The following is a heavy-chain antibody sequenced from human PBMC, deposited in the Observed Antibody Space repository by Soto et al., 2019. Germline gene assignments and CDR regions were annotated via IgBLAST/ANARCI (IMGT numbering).Heavy chain of an antibody. CDR1: GFTFSSYG. J-gene: IGHJ4*02. V-gene: IGHV3-30*18. Sequence: AGGSLRLSCAASGFTFSSYGMHWVRQAPGKGLEWVAVISYDGSNKYDADSVKGRFTISRDNSKNTLYLQMNSLRAEDTAVYYCAKEGYRPLDYWGQGTLVTVSS. D-gene: IGHD5-18*01. CDR2: ISYDGSNK. CDR3: AKEGYRPLDY.